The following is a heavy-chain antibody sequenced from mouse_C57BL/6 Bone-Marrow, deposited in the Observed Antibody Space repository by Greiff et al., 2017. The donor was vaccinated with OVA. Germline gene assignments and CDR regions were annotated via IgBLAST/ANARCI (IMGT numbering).Heavy chain of an antibody. J-gene: IGHJ1*03. D-gene: IGHD1-1*01. V-gene: IGHV14-3*01. CDR1: GFNIKNTY. CDR2: IDPANGNT. CDR3: ARPYYYGSSYWYFDV. Sequence: EVKVVESVAELVRPGASVKLSCTASGFNIKNTYMHWVKQRPEQGLEWIGRIDPANGNTKYAPKFQGKATITADTSSNTAYLQLSSLTSEDTAIYYCARPYYYGSSYWYFDVWGTGTTVTVSS.